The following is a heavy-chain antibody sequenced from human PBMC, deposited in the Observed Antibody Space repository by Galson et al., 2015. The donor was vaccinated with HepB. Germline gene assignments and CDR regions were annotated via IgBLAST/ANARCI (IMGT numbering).Heavy chain of an antibody. CDR1: GDSVSSNSAA. J-gene: IGHJ2*01. D-gene: IGHD3-9*01. V-gene: IGHV6-1*01. CDR3: ARELRYFDWLLSNWYFDL. CDR2: TCYRSKWYN. Sequence: CAISGDSVSSNSAAWNWIRQSPSRGLEWLGRTCYRSKWYNDYAVSVKSRITINPDTSKNQFSLQLNSVTPEDTAVYYCARELRYFDWLLSNWYFDLWGRGTLVTVSS.